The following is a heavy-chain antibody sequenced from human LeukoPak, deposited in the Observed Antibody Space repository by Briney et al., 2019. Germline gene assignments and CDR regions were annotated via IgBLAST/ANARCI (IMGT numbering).Heavy chain of an antibody. Sequence: SETLSLTCTVSGGSISSGGYYWSWIRQPPGKGLEWIGYIYHSGSTYYNPSLKSRVTISVDRSKNQFSLKLSSVTAADTAVYYCARDYNWNYRFDYWGQGTLVTVSS. J-gene: IGHJ4*02. D-gene: IGHD1-7*01. CDR3: ARDYNWNYRFDY. V-gene: IGHV4-30-2*01. CDR2: IYHSGST. CDR1: GGSISSGGYY.